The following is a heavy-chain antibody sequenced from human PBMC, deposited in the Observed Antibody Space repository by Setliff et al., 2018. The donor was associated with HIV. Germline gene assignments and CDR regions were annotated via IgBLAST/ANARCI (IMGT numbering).Heavy chain of an antibody. CDR2: IIPIFGTA. J-gene: IGHJ5*02. CDR3: VGLGYSFSYRRWFDP. Sequence: SVKVSCKAYGGTFSNYGISWVRQAPGQGLEWMGGIIPIFGTANYAQKFQGRVTITADASTSTAYMELSSLSSEDTAVYYCVGLGYSFSYRRWFDPWGQGTLVTVSS. D-gene: IGHD5-18*01. V-gene: IGHV1-69*13. CDR1: GGTFSNYG.